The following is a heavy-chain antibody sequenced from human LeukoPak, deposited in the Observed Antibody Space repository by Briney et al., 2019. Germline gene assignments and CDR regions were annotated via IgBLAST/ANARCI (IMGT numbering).Heavy chain of an antibody. CDR1: GYTFTGNY. CDR2: INPNSSGT. Sequence: GASVTLSCKASGYTFTGNYMHWVRHAPGQGLEWMGWINPNSSGTNYAQKFQGRVTMTRDTSLSTTYMELSRLRSDDTAVYYCARSTRYNWNDDYWGQGTLFT. CDR3: ARSTRYNWNDDY. V-gene: IGHV1-2*02. J-gene: IGHJ4*02. D-gene: IGHD1-1*01.